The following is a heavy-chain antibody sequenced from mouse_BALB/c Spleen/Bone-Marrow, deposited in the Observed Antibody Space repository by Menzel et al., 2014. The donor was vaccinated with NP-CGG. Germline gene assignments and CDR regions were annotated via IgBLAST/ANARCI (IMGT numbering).Heavy chain of an antibody. D-gene: IGHD1-1*01. J-gene: IGHJ2*02. CDR3: ASIAAVVVPFDF. CDR1: GYSITSGYS. V-gene: IGHV3-1*02. CDR2: IYYSGST. Sequence: VQLLQSGPDLVKPSQSLSLTCTVTGYSITSGYSCHWIRQFSGNKLEWMGYIYYSGSTNYNPSLKSRISITRDTSKNQCFLQLNSVTSEDSATHYCASIAAVVVPFDFWGQGTSLTVSP.